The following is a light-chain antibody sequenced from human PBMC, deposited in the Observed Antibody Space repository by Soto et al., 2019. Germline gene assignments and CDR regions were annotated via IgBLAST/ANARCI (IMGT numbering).Light chain of an antibody. V-gene: IGLV2-23*01. CDR3: CSYAGSSTYV. Sequence: QSVLTQPASVSGSPGQSITISCTGTSSDVGSYNLVSWYQQHPGKAPKLMIYEGSKRPSGVSNRFSGSKSGNTASLTISGLQAEDEADYYCCSYAGSSTYVFGTGPKFTVL. CDR1: SSDVGSYNL. CDR2: EGS. J-gene: IGLJ1*01.